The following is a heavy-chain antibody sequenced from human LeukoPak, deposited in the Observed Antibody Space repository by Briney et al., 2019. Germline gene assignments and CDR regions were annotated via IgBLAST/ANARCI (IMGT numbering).Heavy chain of an antibody. CDR3: ANPEGYYYDSSGYYTQSDY. Sequence: GGSLRLSCAASGFTFSGYAMNWVRQAPGKGLEWVSLIFASGSTTKYADSVKGRFTISRDNSKNTLYLQMNSLRAEDTAVYYCANPEGYYYDSSGYYTQSDYWGQGTLVTVSS. CDR2: IFASGSTT. D-gene: IGHD3-22*01. V-gene: IGHV3-23*05. J-gene: IGHJ4*02. CDR1: GFTFSGYA.